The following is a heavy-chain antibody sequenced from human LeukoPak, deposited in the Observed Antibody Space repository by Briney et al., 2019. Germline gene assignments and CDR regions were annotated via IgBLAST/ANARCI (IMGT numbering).Heavy chain of an antibody. CDR1: GYTFTSYD. Sequence: ASVKVSCKASGYTFTSYDINWVRQATEQGLEWMGWMNPNSGNTGYAQKFQGRVTMTRNTSISTAYMELRSLRSDDTAVYYCARGSVRFLEWLPFDPWGQGTLVTVSS. D-gene: IGHD3-3*01. J-gene: IGHJ5*02. CDR2: MNPNSGNT. CDR3: ARGSVRFLEWLPFDP. V-gene: IGHV1-8*01.